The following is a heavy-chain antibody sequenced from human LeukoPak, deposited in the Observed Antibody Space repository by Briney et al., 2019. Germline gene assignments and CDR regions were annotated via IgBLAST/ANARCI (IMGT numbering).Heavy chain of an antibody. CDR3: ARVPGATRSRTAYFDY. J-gene: IGHJ4*02. CDR2: IYHSGST. CDR1: EYSISSGYY. D-gene: IGHD1-26*01. Sequence: PSETLSLTCTVSEYSISSGYYWGWIRQPPGKGLERIGSIYHSGSTYYNPSLKSRVTISVDTSKNQFSLKLSSVTAADTAVYYCARVPGATRSRTAYFDYWGQGTLVTVSS. V-gene: IGHV4-38-2*02.